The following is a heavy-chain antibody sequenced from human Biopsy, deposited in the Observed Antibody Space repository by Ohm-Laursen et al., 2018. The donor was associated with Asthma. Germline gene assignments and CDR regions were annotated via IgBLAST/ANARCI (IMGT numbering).Heavy chain of an antibody. CDR3: ARAPYSDAIDF. CDR2: ISLNTGDA. V-gene: IGHV1-2*04. CDR1: GFPFTAYY. D-gene: IGHD1-26*01. J-gene: IGHJ4*02. Sequence: VASVKVSCKTSGFPFTAYYIHWVRQAPGQGLEWMGWISLNTGDANLAQKFRGWVTMTRDTSISTAYSVLSGLKSHDTAVYYCARAPYSDAIDFWGQGTLVAVSS.